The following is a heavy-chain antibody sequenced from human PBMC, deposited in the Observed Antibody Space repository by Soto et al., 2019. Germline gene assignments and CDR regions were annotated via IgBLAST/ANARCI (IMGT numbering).Heavy chain of an antibody. CDR3: ARGIATGQLDP. J-gene: IGHJ5*02. V-gene: IGHV1-3*01. CDR1: GYTFTRYT. Sequence: ASVKVSCKXSGYTFTRYTMNWVRQAPGQRLEWMGWINPDNGNTKSSQKFQDRVIITRDTSASTAYMDLSSLRSEDTAVYYCARGIATGQLDPWGQGTLVTVSS. CDR2: INPDNGNT. D-gene: IGHD2-15*01.